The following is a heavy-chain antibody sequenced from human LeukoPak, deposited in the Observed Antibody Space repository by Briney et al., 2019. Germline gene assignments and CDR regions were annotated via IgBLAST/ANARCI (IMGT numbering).Heavy chain of an antibody. V-gene: IGHV1-2*02. D-gene: IGHD2-15*01. CDR1: GYTFTGYY. Sequence: ASVKVSCKASGYTFTGYYIHWVRQAPGQGLEWMGWINAYVVGTNYAQKFQGRVTVTRDTSISTAYMELSRLRSDGTAVYYCARFYCSGGSCPQDAEYYELWGQGTLVTVSS. CDR2: INAYVVGT. J-gene: IGHJ1*01. CDR3: ARFYCSGGSCPQDAEYYEL.